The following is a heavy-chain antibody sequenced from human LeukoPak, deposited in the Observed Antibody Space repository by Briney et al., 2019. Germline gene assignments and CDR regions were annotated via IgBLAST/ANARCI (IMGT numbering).Heavy chain of an antibody. CDR1: GGSLSNYY. CDR2: IYYSGST. J-gene: IGHJ4*02. D-gene: IGHD6-19*01. CDR3: ARSGSSGWTEFDF. Sequence: SETLSLTCTVSGGSLSNYYWSWIRQPPGKGLEWIGYIYYSGSTNYNPSLKSRVTISVDTSKNQFSLKLSSVTAADTAVYYCARSGSSGWTEFDFWGRGTLVTVSS. V-gene: IGHV4-59*01.